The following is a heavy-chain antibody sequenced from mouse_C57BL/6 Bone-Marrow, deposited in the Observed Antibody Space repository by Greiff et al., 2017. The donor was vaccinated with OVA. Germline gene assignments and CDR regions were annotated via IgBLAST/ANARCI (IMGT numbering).Heavy chain of an antibody. V-gene: IGHV5-17*01. CDR1: GFTFSDSG. CDR2: ISSGSSTI. D-gene: IGHD3-2*02. J-gene: IGHJ2*01. CDR3: TRPRQLRLLDY. Sequence: EVQLVESGGGLVKPGGSLKLSCAASGFTFSDSGMHWVRQAPEKGLEWVAYISSGSSTIYYADTVKGRFTISRDNAKNTLFLQMTSLRSEDTAMYYCTRPRQLRLLDYWAKAPLSQSPQ.